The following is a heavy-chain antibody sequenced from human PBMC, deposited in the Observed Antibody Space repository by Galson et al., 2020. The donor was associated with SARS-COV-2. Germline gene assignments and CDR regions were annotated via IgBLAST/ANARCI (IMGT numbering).Heavy chain of an antibody. CDR1: GITFSNSA. J-gene: IGHJ6*02. D-gene: IGHD3-22*01. CDR3: ARGFYDSGGYMYYYYGMDV. Sequence: GGSLRLSCAASGITFSNSAMHWVRQVPGKGLEWVTAVSFDGTKKYYADSVKGRFTISRDNSKNTLYLQMNGLRAEDTAVYYCARGFYDSGGYMYYYYGMDVWGQGTTVTVSS. CDR2: VSFDGTKK. V-gene: IGHV3-30*04.